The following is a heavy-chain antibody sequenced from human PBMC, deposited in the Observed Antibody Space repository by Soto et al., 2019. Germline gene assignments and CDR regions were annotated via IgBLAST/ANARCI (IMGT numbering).Heavy chain of an antibody. D-gene: IGHD3-3*01. CDR1: GGSTSSGGYY. CDR2: IYYSGST. V-gene: IGHV4-31*03. Sequence: QVQLQESGPGLVKPSQTLSLTCTVSGGSTSSGGYYWSWIRQHPGKGLEWTGYIYYSGSTYYNPSLKSRVTISVDTSKNQFSLKLSSVTAADTAVYYCARGGSLSRGYDFWSGYYDYYYYYMDVWGKGTTVTVSS. CDR3: ARGGSLSRGYDFWSGYYDYYYYYMDV. J-gene: IGHJ6*03.